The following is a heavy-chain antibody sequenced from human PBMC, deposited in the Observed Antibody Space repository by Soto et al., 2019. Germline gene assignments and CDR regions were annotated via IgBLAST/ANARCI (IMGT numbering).Heavy chain of an antibody. CDR2: ISSSSSYI. D-gene: IGHD2-2*01. V-gene: IGHV3-21*01. J-gene: IGHJ6*02. Sequence: PGGSLRLSCAASGFTFSSYSMNWARQAPGKGLEWVSSISSSSSYIYYADSVKGRFTISRDNAKNSLYLQMNSLRAEDTAVYYCAREGPRGCSSTSCYPTSGMDVWGQGTTVTVSS. CDR1: GFTFSSYS. CDR3: AREGPRGCSSTSCYPTSGMDV.